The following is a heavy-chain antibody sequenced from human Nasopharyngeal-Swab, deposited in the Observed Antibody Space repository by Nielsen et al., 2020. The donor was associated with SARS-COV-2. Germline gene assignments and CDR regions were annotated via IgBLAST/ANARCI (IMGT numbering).Heavy chain of an antibody. CDR1: GFTFSTYA. CDR3: AKGYFLDY. CDR2: ISGSGGST. D-gene: IGHD2/OR15-2a*01. Sequence: RISCAASGFTFSTYAMSWVRQVPGKELEWVSAISGSGGSTYYADSVKGRFTISRDNSKNTLYLQMNSLRAEDTAVYYCAKGYFLDYWGQGTLVTVSS. V-gene: IGHV3-23*01. J-gene: IGHJ4*02.